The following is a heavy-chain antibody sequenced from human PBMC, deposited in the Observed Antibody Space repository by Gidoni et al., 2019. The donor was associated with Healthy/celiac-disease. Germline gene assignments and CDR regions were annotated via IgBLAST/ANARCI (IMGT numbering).Heavy chain of an antibody. D-gene: IGHD2-8*01. V-gene: IGHV5-10-1*03. CDR2: IDPSDSYT. Sequence: EVQLVQSGAEVKQPGESLRISCKGSGYSFTIYWLSWVRQMPGKGLEWMGRIDPSDSYTNYSPSFQGHVTISADKSISTAYLQWSSLKASDTAMYYCARGCTNGVCYTYYYYYGMDVWGQGTTVTVSS. CDR3: ARGCTNGVCYTYYYYYGMDV. CDR1: GYSFTIYW. J-gene: IGHJ6*02.